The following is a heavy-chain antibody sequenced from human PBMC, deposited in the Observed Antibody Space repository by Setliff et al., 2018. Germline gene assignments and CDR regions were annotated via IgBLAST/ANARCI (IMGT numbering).Heavy chain of an antibody. Sequence: GASVKVSCKTSGYSFTVFGISWVRQAPGQGLEWMGWISPYYGSTNYAQKFQGRVTMTTDTSTSTAYMELTSLTSDDTALYYCARSSGPRVVLAADFDSWGQGTLVTVSS. V-gene: IGHV1-18*01. CDR1: GYSFTVFG. D-gene: IGHD3-9*01. CDR2: ISPYYGST. J-gene: IGHJ4*02. CDR3: ARSSGPRVVLAADFDS.